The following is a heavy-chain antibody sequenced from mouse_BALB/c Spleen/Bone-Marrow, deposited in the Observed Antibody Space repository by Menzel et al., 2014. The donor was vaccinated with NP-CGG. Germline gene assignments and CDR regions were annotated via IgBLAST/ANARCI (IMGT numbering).Heavy chain of an antibody. Sequence: VKLMESGAELVRPGTSVKVSCKASGYAFTNYLIEWVKQTPVQGLEWIGEINPGSGGANYNAKFKGKATLTADKSSSTEYMQLSGLESDDSAVYFCAREWTARAVGFWGQGNPLPVS. CDR2: INPGSGGA. CDR3: AREWTARAVGF. J-gene: IGHJ2*01. CDR1: GYAFTNYL. V-gene: IGHV1-54*01. D-gene: IGHD3-2*01.